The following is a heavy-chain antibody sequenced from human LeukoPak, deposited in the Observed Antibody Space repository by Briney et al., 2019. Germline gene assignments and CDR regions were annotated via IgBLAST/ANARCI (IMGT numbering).Heavy chain of an antibody. J-gene: IGHJ4*02. CDR3: ARVTVYYDSSGYFDY. CDR1: GFIFDNYG. V-gene: IGHV3-20*04. Sequence: GGSLRLSCAASGFIFDNYGMSWVRQAPGKGLEWVSGINWNGAGTGYADSVKGRFTISRDKAKNSLYLQMNSLRAEDTALYYCARVTVYYDSSGYFDYWGQGTLVTVSS. D-gene: IGHD3-22*01. CDR2: INWNGAGT.